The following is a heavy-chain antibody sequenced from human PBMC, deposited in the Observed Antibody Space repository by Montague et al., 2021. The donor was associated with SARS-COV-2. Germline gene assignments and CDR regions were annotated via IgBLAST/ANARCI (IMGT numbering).Heavy chain of an antibody. J-gene: IGHJ6*03. Sequence: SLRLSCAASGFTFSSYEMNWVRQAPGKGLEWVSYISSSGSTIYYADSVKGRFTISRDNAKNSLYLQMNSLRAEDTAVYYCARERVEMQLWGVYYFYMDVWGKGTTVTVS. CDR2: ISSSGSTI. CDR1: GFTFSSYE. V-gene: IGHV3-48*03. D-gene: IGHD5-18*01. CDR3: ARERVEMQLWGVYYFYMDV.